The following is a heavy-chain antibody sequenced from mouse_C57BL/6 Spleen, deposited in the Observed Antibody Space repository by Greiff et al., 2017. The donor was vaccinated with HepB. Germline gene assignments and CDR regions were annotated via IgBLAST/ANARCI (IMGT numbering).Heavy chain of an antibody. D-gene: IGHD1-1*01. CDR3: VYDYGSDWYFDV. V-gene: IGHV1-82*01. CDR1: GYAFSSSW. Sequence: VQLQQSGPELVKHGASVKISCKASGYAFSSSWMNWVKQRPGKGLEWIGRIYPGDGDTNYKGKFQGKATLTADKSSSTAYMQLSSLTSEDSAVYFCVYDYGSDWYFDVWGTGTTVTVSS. CDR2: IYPGDGDT. J-gene: IGHJ1*03.